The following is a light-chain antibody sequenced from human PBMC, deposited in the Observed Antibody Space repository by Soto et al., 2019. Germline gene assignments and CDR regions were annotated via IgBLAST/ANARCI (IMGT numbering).Light chain of an antibody. CDR2: RAS. CDR3: QQYNSYSRT. CDR1: QTISTW. Sequence: DIQMTQSPSPLSASVGDRVSITCRASQTISTWLAWYQQKPGKAPKLLIYRASSLESGVPSRFSGSGSGTECTLTISSLQPEDVATYYCQQYNSYSRTFGQGTKVDIK. V-gene: IGKV1-5*03. J-gene: IGKJ1*01.